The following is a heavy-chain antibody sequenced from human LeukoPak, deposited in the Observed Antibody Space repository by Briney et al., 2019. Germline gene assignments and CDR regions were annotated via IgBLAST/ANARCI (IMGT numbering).Heavy chain of an antibody. CDR2: IYYTGSR. D-gene: IGHD3-16*01. Sequence: SETLSLTCVVSGASISSSDWWSWVRQSPGKGLEWIGEIYYTGSRNYNPSLKSRVTISVDTSKNQFSLKLSFVTAADTAVYYCARVGDYALKDWGQGTLVTVSS. CDR1: GASISSSDW. V-gene: IGHV4-4*02. J-gene: IGHJ4*02. CDR3: ARVGDYALKD.